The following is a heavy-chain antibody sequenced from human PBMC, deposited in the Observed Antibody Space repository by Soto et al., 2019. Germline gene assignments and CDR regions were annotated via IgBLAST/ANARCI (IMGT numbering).Heavy chain of an antibody. CDR1: GYTFTSYY. CDR3: ARDKRGSSGYFDY. Sequence: QVQLVQSGAEVKKPGASVKVSCKASGYTFTSYYMHWVRQAPGQGLEWMGIINPSGDSTNYAQKFQGRGTMTRDTSKRTVYMELSSLGSEDTAVYYCARDKRGSSGYFDYWGQGTLVTVSS. J-gene: IGHJ4*02. CDR2: INPSGDST. V-gene: IGHV1-46*01. D-gene: IGHD6-25*01.